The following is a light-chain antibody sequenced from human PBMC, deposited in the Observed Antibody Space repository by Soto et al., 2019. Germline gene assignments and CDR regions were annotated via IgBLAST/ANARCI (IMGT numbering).Light chain of an antibody. J-gene: IGKJ5*01. V-gene: IGKV1-9*01. Sequence: IHLTQSPSSLSASLGDRVTITFQASRGISSYLAWYQQKPGKPPKLLVYSASTLQSGVPSRFSGSGSGPDFTLTISSLQPEDSATYFCQQLNSYPQTFGQGTRLEIK. CDR3: QQLNSYPQT. CDR1: RGISSY. CDR2: SAS.